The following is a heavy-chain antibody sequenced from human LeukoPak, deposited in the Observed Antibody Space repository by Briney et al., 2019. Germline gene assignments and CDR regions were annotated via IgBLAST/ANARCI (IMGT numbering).Heavy chain of an antibody. CDR2: IYYSGST. CDR1: GGSISSGDYY. Sequence: SETLSLSCTVSGGSISSGDYYWSWIREPPGKGLEWIGYIYYSGSTYYNPSLKSRVTISVDTSKNQFSLKLSSVTAADTAVYYCARSRDFWSGYNYYYYYGMDVWGQGTTVTVSS. V-gene: IGHV4-30-4*01. D-gene: IGHD3-3*01. J-gene: IGHJ6*02. CDR3: ARSRDFWSGYNYYYYYGMDV.